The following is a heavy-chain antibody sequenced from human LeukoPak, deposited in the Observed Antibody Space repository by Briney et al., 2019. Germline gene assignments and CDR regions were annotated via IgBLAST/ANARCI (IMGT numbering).Heavy chain of an antibody. V-gene: IGHV3-7*05. CDR3: ARDHSSSWFPDAFDI. D-gene: IGHD6-13*01. J-gene: IGHJ3*02. Sequence: GGSLRLSCPASGFTFSSYWMSWVRQAPGKGLEWVANIKQDGSEKYYVDSVEGRFTISRENAKNSLYLQMNSLRAEDTAVYYCARDHSSSWFPDAFDIWGQGTMVTVSS. CDR2: IKQDGSEK. CDR1: GFTFSSYW.